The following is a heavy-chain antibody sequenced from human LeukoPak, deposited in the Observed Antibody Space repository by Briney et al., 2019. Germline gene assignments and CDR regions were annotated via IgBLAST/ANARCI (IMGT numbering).Heavy chain of an antibody. CDR1: GGTFSSYA. CDR2: ITPIFGTA. CDR3: ARVGLGDGLPNAFDI. D-gene: IGHD3-10*01. Sequence: ASVKVSCKSSGGTFSSYAISWVRQAPGQGLEWMGRITPIFGTANYAQKFQGRVTITADKSTSTAYMELSSLRSEDTAVYYCARVGLGDGLPNAFDIWGQGTMVTVSS. V-gene: IGHV1-69*06. J-gene: IGHJ3*02.